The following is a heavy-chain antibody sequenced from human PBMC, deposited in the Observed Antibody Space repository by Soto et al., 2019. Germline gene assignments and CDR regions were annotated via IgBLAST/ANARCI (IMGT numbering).Heavy chain of an antibody. CDR3: VRRVNSRHASGTAIDHYFNS. J-gene: IGHJ4*02. D-gene: IGHD3-10*01. CDR1: GGSVSNSEYH. V-gene: IGHV4-39*01. CDR2: IYYTGRT. Sequence: PSETLSLTCTVSGGSVSNSEYHWGWFRQTSGMGLEWIGTIYYTGRTSFNPSLKSRLVMSVDTPKNHFSLTLRSVSVAESGVYFCVRRVNSRHASGTAIDHYFNSWGQG.